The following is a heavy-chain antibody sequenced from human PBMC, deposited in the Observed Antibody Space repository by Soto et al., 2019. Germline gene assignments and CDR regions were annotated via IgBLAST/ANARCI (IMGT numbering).Heavy chain of an antibody. V-gene: IGHV4-4*01. J-gene: IGHJ5*02. D-gene: IGHD2-21*02. CDR3: AREIVTAGGNNYFDP. CDR1: GGTVASSHW. CDR2: VYHTGDT. Sequence: LSLTCGVSGGTVASSHWWSWVRQSPGRGLEWIGNVYHTGDTNFNPSPQSRVTFSVDKSNNQFSLRLTSVTAADTAVYFCAREIVTAGGNNYFDPWGPGTLVTVSS.